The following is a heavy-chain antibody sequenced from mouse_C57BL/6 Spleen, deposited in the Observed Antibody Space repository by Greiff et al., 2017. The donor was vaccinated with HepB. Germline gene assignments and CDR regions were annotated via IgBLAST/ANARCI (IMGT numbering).Heavy chain of an antibody. V-gene: IGHV5-9*01. CDR2: ISGGGGNT. J-gene: IGHJ1*03. Sequence: EVMLVESGGGLVKPGGSLKLSCAASGFTFSSYTMSWVRQTPEKRLEWVATISGGGGNTYYPDSVKGRFTISRDNAKNTLYLQMSSLRSEDTALYCGARQGGGGYFDVWGTGTTVTVSS. CDR3: ARQGGGGYFDV. CDR1: GFTFSSYT.